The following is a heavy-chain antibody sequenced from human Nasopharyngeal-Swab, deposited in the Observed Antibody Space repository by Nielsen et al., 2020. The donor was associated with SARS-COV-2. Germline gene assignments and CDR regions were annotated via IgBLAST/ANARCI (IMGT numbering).Heavy chain of an antibody. D-gene: IGHD2-2*01. CDR1: GGSFSANY. CDR3: ARGLSGVVPAPILGLGPFYSYYYMDV. CDR2: INHSGST. Sequence: GSLRLSCAVSGGSFSANYWGWIRQTPGKGLEWIGEINHSGSTNYNPSLKSRVTISVDTSKSQFSLKLTSVTAADTAVYYCARGLSGVVPAPILGLGPFYSYYYMDVWDKGTTVTVSS. J-gene: IGHJ6*03. V-gene: IGHV4-34*01.